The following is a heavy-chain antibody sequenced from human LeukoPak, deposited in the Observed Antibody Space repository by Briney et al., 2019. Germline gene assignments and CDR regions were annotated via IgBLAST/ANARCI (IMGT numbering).Heavy chain of an antibody. CDR1: GFTFSNYA. V-gene: IGHV3-21*01. D-gene: IGHD4-17*01. J-gene: IGHJ4*02. CDR3: ARDYGDY. CDR2: ISSSSSYI. Sequence: GGSLRLSCAASGFTFSNYAMSWGRQAPGKGLEWVSSISSSSSYIYYADSVKGRFTISRDNAKNSLYLQMNSLRAEDTAVYYCARDYGDYWGQGTLVTVSS.